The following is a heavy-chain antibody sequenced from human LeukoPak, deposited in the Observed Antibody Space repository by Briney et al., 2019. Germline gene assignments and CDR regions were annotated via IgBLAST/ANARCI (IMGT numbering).Heavy chain of an antibody. D-gene: IGHD1-14*01. Sequence: PGGSLRLSCAGSGFTFDEHGMSWVRQAPGKGLEWVSGINWNGASTGYGDSVKGRFTTSRDNAKNSLFLQMNSLRAEDTALYYCAGGDRNGWYFDLWGRGTLVTVSS. CDR3: AGGDRNGWYFDL. V-gene: IGHV3-20*04. CDR1: GFTFDEHG. CDR2: INWNGAST. J-gene: IGHJ2*01.